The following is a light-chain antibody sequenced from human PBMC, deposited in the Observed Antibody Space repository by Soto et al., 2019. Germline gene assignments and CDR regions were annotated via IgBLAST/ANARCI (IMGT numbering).Light chain of an antibody. CDR3: SSYTSSSTPYV. Sequence: QPVLTQPASVSGSPGQLITISCTGTSSDVGGYNYVSWYQQHPGKAPKLMIYDVSNRPSGVSNRFSGSKSGNTASLTISGLQAEDEADYYCSSYTSSSTPYVFGTGTKLTVL. CDR1: SSDVGGYNY. CDR2: DVS. J-gene: IGLJ1*01. V-gene: IGLV2-14*01.